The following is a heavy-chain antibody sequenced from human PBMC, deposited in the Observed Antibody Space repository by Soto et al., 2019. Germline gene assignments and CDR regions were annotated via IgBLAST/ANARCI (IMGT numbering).Heavy chain of an antibody. CDR1: GGSISSSSYY. CDR3: ARQHYDILTGYHY. Sequence: QLQLQESGPGLVKPSETLSLTCTVSGGSISSSSYYWGWIRQPPGKGLEWIGSIYYSGSTYYNPSLKSRVTISVDTSKNQFSLKLSSVTAADTAVYYCARQHYDILTGYHYWGQGTLVTVSS. V-gene: IGHV4-39*01. CDR2: IYYSGST. J-gene: IGHJ4*02. D-gene: IGHD3-9*01.